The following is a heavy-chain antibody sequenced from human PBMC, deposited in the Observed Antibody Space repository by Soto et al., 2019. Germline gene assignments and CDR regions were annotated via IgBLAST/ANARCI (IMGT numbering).Heavy chain of an antibody. CDR2: FDPEDGET. CDR1: GYTLTELS. Sequence: EASVKVSCKVSGYTLTELSMHWVRQAPGKGLEWMGGFDPEDGETIYAQKFQGRVTMTEDTSTDTAYMELSSLRSEDTAVYYCATVLVELEPNWFDPWGQGTLVTVSS. J-gene: IGHJ5*02. V-gene: IGHV1-24*01. D-gene: IGHD1-1*01. CDR3: ATVLVELEPNWFDP.